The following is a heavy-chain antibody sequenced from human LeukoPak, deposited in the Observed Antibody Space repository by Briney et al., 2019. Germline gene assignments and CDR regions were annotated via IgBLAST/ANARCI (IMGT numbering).Heavy chain of an antibody. D-gene: IGHD3-9*01. CDR3: AAIPLPDSRYFDWLTFDY. J-gene: IGHJ4*02. V-gene: IGHV1-58*01. CDR2: IVVGSGNT. CDR1: GFTFTSSA. Sequence: ASVKVSCKASGFTFTSSAVQWVRQARGQRPEWIGWIVVGSGNTNYAQKFQERVTITRDMSTSTAYMELSSLRSEDTAVYYCAAIPLPDSRYFDWLTFDYWGQGTLVTVSS.